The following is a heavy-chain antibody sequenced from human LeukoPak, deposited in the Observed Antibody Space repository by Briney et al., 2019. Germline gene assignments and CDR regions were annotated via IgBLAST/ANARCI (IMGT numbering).Heavy chain of an antibody. D-gene: IGHD3-22*01. CDR2: ISYDGSNQ. V-gene: IGHV3-30*18. CDR3: AKDSTSYYYGLDY. Sequence: GGSLRLSCAASGFTFSSYGMHWVRQAPGKGLEWVAVISYDGSNQYYADSVKGRFTISRDNSKNTLYLQVNSLRDEDTALYYCAKDSTSYYYGLDYWGLGTLVTVSP. CDR1: GFTFSSYG. J-gene: IGHJ4*02.